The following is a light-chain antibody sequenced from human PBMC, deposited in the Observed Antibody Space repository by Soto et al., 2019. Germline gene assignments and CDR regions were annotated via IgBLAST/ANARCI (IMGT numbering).Light chain of an antibody. CDR2: GAL. Sequence: DIQMTQSPSSVSASVGDRVTITCRASQGIGSWLAWYQQKPGTAPKLLIYGALSLQSGVPSRFSGSVSGTDFTLTISSLQPEDSGTYYCQQANSFPWTFGQGTKVEIK. V-gene: IGKV1-12*01. CDR1: QGIGSW. CDR3: QQANSFPWT. J-gene: IGKJ1*01.